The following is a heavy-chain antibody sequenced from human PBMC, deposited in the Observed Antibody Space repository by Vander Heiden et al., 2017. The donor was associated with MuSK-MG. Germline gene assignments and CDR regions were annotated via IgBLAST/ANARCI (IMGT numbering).Heavy chain of an antibody. CDR1: GFPFSSFA. CDR3: AKSRTGVNNGFDI. V-gene: IGHV3-23*01. J-gene: IGHJ3*02. Sequence: EVQLLESGGGLVQPGGSPRLSCAASGFPFSSFAMSWVRQAPGKGLEWVSAISGSGDSAYYAGSVKGRFTISRDNSKNTLYLQMKSLRAEDTAVYYCAKSRTGVNNGFDIWGQGTMVTVSS. CDR2: ISGSGDSA. D-gene: IGHD7-27*01.